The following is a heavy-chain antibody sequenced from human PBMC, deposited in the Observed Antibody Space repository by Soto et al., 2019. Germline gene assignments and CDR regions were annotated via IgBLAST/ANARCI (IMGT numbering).Heavy chain of an antibody. CDR2: ISGSGGST. J-gene: IGHJ6*02. Sequence: PGGSLRLSCAASGFTFSSFAMNWVRQAPGKGLEWVSAISGSGGSTYYADSVKGRFTISRDNSKNTLYLQMNSLRAEDTAVYYCAKGHNYYDSSGPYYGMDVWGQGTTVTVSS. D-gene: IGHD3-22*01. CDR1: GFTFSSFA. CDR3: AKGHNYYDSSGPYYGMDV. V-gene: IGHV3-23*01.